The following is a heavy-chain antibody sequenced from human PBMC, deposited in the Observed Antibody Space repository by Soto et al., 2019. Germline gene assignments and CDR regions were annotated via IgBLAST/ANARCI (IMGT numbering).Heavy chain of an antibody. CDR2: IYAGDSDT. CDR3: ARQDYSSWSPAFDF. J-gene: IGHJ3*01. V-gene: IGHV5-51*01. D-gene: IGHD6-6*01. Sequence: PGESLKISCKGSGYRFSSYWIGWVRQMPGKGLEWMGIIYAGDSDTRYSPSFQGQVTISADKSFSTAYLQWSSLKASDTAMYYRARQDYSSWSPAFDFWGQGTMVTVSS. CDR1: GYRFSSYW.